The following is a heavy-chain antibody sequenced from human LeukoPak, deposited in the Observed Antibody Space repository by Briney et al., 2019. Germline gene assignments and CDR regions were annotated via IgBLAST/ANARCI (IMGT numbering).Heavy chain of an antibody. V-gene: IGHV3-11*01. CDR2: ISSSGSTI. D-gene: IGHD5-12*01. Sequence: GGSLRLSCAASGFTFSDYYVSWIRQAPGKGLEWVSYISSSGSTIYYADSVKGRFTISRDNAKNSLYLQMNSLRAEDTAVYYCARASRLGAFDIWGQGTMVTVSS. CDR3: ARASRLGAFDI. J-gene: IGHJ3*02. CDR1: GFTFSDYY.